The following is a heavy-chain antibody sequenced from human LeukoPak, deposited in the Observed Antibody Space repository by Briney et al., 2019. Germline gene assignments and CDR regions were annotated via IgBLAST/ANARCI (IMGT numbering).Heavy chain of an antibody. CDR3: SREGSDWRGGEYYYYMDV. CDR2: IRNKVYAGTT. CDR1: GFTFCDYA. D-gene: IGHD6-19*01. V-gene: IGHV3-49*03. Sequence: GGSLRLSCTVSGFTFCDYAMSWFRQAPGKGLEWVGFIRNKVYAGTTEYAASVKGRFTISRDDSKNTAYLQMNSLKTEDTAVYYCSREGSDWRGGEYYYYMDVWGKGTTVTVSS. J-gene: IGHJ6*03.